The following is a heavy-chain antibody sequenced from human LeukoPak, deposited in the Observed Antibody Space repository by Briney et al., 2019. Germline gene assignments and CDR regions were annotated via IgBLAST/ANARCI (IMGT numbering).Heavy chain of an antibody. V-gene: IGHV3-23*01. CDR1: GFSFSSYS. D-gene: IGHD6-19*01. Sequence: GGSLRLSCVASGFSFSSYSMNWVRQAPGKGLEWVSAISGSGGSTYYADSVKGRFTISRDNSKNTLYLQMNSLRAEDTAVYYCAKSAVAASFFEIDYWGQGTLVTVSS. CDR2: ISGSGGST. CDR3: AKSAVAASFFEIDY. J-gene: IGHJ4*02.